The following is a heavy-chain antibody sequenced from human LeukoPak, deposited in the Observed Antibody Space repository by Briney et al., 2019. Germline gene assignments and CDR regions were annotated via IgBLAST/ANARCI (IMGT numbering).Heavy chain of an antibody. CDR2: ISGSGGST. J-gene: IGHJ4*02. V-gene: IGHV3-23*01. D-gene: IGHD3-3*01. CDR1: GFTFSSYA. Sequence: GGSLRLSCAASGFTFSSYAMSWVRQAPGKGLEWVSAISGSGGSTYYADSVKGRFTISRDNSKNTLYLRMNSLRAEDTAVYYCAKDLDGLYYDFWSGYAQSDYWGQGTLVTVPS. CDR3: AKDLDGLYYDFWSGYAQSDY.